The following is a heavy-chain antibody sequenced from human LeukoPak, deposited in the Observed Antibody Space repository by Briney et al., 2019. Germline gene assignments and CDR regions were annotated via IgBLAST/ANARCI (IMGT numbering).Heavy chain of an antibody. CDR2: IYHSGGS. Sequence: PSETLSLTCVVSGYSLSNDYYWGWIRQPPGRGLEWSGNIYHSGGSNYNPSLKSRVTISVDTSKNQFSLKLSSVTATDPAVYYCAKAGTTGIHHWFDPWGQGNLVTVSS. CDR3: AKAGTTGIHHWFDP. J-gene: IGHJ5*02. V-gene: IGHV4-38-2*01. D-gene: IGHD1-1*01. CDR1: GYSLSNDYY.